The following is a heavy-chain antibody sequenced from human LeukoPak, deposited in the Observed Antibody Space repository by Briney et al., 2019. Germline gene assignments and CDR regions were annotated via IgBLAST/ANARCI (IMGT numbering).Heavy chain of an antibody. V-gene: IGHV3-23*01. CDR3: AKDYRGSGEVGETGPLDY. J-gene: IGHJ4*02. CDR1: GFTFRNYA. D-gene: IGHD1-26*01. CDR2: IDQSGGYI. Sequence: GGSLRLSCAASGFTFRNYAMTWVRQAPAKGLEWVAGIDQSGGYIHYADSVKGRFTISRDNSKNTLHLQMSSLRAEDTAVYYCAKDYRGSGEVGETGPLDYWGQGTLATVSS.